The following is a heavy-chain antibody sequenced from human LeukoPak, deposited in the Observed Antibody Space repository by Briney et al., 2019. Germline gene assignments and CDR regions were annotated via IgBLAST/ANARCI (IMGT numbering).Heavy chain of an antibody. CDR1: GGSFSGYY. CDR3: ARGRNSGSYLWPATEFDY. V-gene: IGHV4-59*01. D-gene: IGHD1-26*01. CDR2: IYYSGST. Sequence: SETLSLTCAVYGGSFSGYYWSWIRQPPGKGLEWIGYIYYSGSTNYNPSLKSRVTISVDTSKNQFSLKLSSVTAADTAVYYCARGRNSGSYLWPATEFDYWGQGTLVTVSS. J-gene: IGHJ4*02.